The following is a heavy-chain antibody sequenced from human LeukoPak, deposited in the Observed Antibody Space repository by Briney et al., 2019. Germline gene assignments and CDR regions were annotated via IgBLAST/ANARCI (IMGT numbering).Heavy chain of an antibody. CDR3: ARVYGDYGDAFDI. D-gene: IGHD4-17*01. J-gene: IGHJ3*02. CDR1: GYTFTSYG. V-gene: IGHV1-18*01. CDR2: ISAYNVNT. Sequence: ASVKVSCKASGYTFTSYGISWVRQAPGQGLEWMGWISAYNVNTNYAQKLQRRVTMTTDTSTSTAYMEPRSLRSDDTDVYSCARVYGDYGDAFDIWGQGTMVTVSS.